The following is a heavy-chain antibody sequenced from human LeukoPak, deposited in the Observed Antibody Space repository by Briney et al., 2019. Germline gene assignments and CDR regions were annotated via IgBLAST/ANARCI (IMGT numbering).Heavy chain of an antibody. CDR2: INAGNGNT. CDR3: SRAFGGHDEWYYLDY. J-gene: IGHJ4*02. V-gene: IGHV1-3*03. CDR1: GYTFTSYA. D-gene: IGHD5-12*01. Sequence: GASVKVSCKASGYTFTSYAMHWVRQAPGQRLEWMGWINAGNGNTKYSQEFQGRVTITINTSISTAYMELISLRSEDTAVYYCSRAFGGHDEWYYLDYWGQGPWSPSPQ.